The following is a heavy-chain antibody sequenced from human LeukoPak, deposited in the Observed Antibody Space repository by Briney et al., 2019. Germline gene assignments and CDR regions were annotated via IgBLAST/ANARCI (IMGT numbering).Heavy chain of an antibody. CDR3: ARRQEGRDSFDY. CDR1: GFTFSTYS. CDR2: VSSSSSYK. D-gene: IGHD2-15*01. V-gene: IGHV3-21*01. Sequence: GGSLRLSCAASGFTFSTYSMNWVREAPGKGLEWVSAVSSSSSYKDYADSVKGRFTISRDNAKNSLYLQMNSLRAEDTAVYYCARRQEGRDSFDYWGQGTLVTVSS. J-gene: IGHJ4*02.